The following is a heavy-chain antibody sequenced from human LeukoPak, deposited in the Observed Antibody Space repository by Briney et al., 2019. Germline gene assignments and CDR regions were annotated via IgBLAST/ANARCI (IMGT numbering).Heavy chain of an antibody. CDR2: ISGSGAGK. CDR1: GFTFSDYY. D-gene: IGHD4-17*01. V-gene: IGHV3-23*01. CDR3: AKAAYGDYAGAFDI. Sequence: GGSLRLSCAASGFTFSDYYMSWIRQAPGKGLEWVSSISGSGAGKFYAAPVKGRFTTSRDNSKNTLYVQMNSLRAEDTAVYYCAKAAYGDYAGAFDIWGQGTMVIVSS. J-gene: IGHJ3*02.